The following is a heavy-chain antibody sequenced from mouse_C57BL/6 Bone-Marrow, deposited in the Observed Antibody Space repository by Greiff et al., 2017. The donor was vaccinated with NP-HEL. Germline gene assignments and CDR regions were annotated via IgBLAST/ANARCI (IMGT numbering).Heavy chain of an antibody. J-gene: IGHJ1*03. Sequence: EVKLLESGPGLVKPSQSLSLTCSVTGYSITSGYYWYWIRQFPGNKLEWMGYISYDGSNNYNPSLKNRISITRDTSKNQFFLKLNSVTTEDTATYYCARYYYGSSYWYFDVWGTGTTVTVSS. CDR1: GYSITSGYY. CDR3: ARYYYGSSYWYFDV. V-gene: IGHV3-6*01. CDR2: ISYDGSN. D-gene: IGHD1-1*01.